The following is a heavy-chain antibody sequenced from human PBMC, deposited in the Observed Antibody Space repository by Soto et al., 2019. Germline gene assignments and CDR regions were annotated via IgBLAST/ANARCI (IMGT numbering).Heavy chain of an antibody. CDR2: IRSDGGNT. D-gene: IGHD3-10*01. Sequence: GGSLRLSCAASGFTFSSYGMHWVRQAPGKGLDYVSAIRSDGGNTYYANSVKGRFTISRDNSKNTLYLQMGSLRAEDMAVYYCASNYGSGSVTTTVNKWFDYWGQGTLVTVSS. CDR3: ASNYGSGSVTTTVNKWFDY. V-gene: IGHV3-64*01. J-gene: IGHJ4*02. CDR1: GFTFSSYG.